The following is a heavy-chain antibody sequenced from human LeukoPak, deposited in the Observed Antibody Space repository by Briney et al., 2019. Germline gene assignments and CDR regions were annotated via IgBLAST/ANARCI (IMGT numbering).Heavy chain of an antibody. J-gene: IGHJ4*02. D-gene: IGHD6-19*01. CDR1: GGSISSADYY. CDR2: ISSSGGT. Sequence: PSETLSLTCTVSGGSISSADYYWSWIRQHPGKGLEWIGYISSSGGTYYNPSLLSRVTISIDTSKNQFSLKLRSVTAADTAMYFCARHVDGYSSGWLKWGQGTLVTVSS. V-gene: IGHV4-31*03. CDR3: ARHVDGYSSGWLK.